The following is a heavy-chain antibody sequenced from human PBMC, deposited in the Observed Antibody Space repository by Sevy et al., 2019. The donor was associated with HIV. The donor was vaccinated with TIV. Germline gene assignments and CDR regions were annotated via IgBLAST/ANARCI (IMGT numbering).Heavy chain of an antibody. D-gene: IGHD2-15*01. J-gene: IGHJ6*02. CDR1: GDSIGNNY. CDR2: FYYSGRT. Sequence: SETLSLTCTVSGDSIGNNYWSWIRQPPGKGLEWFGYFYYSGRTNYNPSLKSRVTISADTSMNQFSLKVISVTAADTAVYFCASCSPGYYYAMDVWGQGTTVTVSS. CDR3: ASCSPGYYYAMDV. V-gene: IGHV4-59*01.